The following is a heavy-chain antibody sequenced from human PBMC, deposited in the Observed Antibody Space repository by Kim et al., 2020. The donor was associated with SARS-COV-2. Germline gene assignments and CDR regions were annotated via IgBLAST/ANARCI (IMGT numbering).Heavy chain of an antibody. D-gene: IGHD6-19*01. J-gene: IGHJ4*02. Sequence: GGSLRLSCAASGFTFSGSAMHWVRQASGKGLEWVGRIRSKANSYATAYAASVKGRFTISRDDSKNTAYLQMNSLKTEDTAVYYCMSFIAVADYWGQGTLVTVSS. CDR2: IRSKANSYAT. V-gene: IGHV3-73*01. CDR1: GFTFSGSA. CDR3: MSFIAVADY.